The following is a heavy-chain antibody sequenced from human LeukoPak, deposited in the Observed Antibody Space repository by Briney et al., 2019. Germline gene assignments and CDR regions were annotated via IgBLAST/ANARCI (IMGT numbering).Heavy chain of an antibody. Sequence: PGGSLRLSCAASGFTFSSYAMHWVRQAPGKGLEWVAVVSYDGTQKKYADSVKGRFTISRDNSQNTLYLQMDSLRVEDMAVYYCARSPVATAVNYWFDPWGQGTVVTVSS. CDR3: ARSPVATAVNYWFDP. D-gene: IGHD2-21*01. J-gene: IGHJ5*02. V-gene: IGHV3-30*01. CDR1: GFTFSSYA. CDR2: VSYDGTQK.